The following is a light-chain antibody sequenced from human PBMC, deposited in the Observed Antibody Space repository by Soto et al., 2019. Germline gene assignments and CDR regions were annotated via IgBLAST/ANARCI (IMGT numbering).Light chain of an antibody. V-gene: IGKV3-20*01. Sequence: VLTQSPGTLSLSPGERANLSCRASQSVSSTYLAWYQQKPGQAPRLLIYCASSRATGIHDRFSGSGSGTDFTLTISRLEPEYFAVYYCQQFGSSPRTFGQGTKVEI. CDR1: QSVSSTY. CDR2: CAS. J-gene: IGKJ1*01. CDR3: QQFGSSPRT.